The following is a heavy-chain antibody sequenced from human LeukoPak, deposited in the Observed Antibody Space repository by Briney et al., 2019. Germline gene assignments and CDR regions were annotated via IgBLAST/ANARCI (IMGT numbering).Heavy chain of an antibody. J-gene: IGHJ4*02. V-gene: IGHV4-34*01. D-gene: IGHD3-22*01. Sequence: PSETLSLTCAVYGGSFSGYYWSWLRQPPGKGLEWIGEINHSGSTNYNPSLKSRVTISVDTSKNQFSLKLSSVTAADTAVYYCASAFNPPRTYYYDSSGYPLAYWGQGTLVTVSS. CDR1: GGSFSGYY. CDR3: ASAFNPPRTYYYDSSGYPLAY. CDR2: INHSGST.